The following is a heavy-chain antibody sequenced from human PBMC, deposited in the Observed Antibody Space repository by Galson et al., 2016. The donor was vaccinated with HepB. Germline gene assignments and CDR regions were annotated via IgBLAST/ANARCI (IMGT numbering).Heavy chain of an antibody. Sequence: SLRLSCAASGFIFGNYAMTWVRQAPGEGLEWVSVISGSGDSTYYADSVKGRFTITRDNFKSTLSLQMNSLRAEDTAVYSCVRTQGYSTGWYGMDVWGQGTTVTVSS. D-gene: IGHD6-19*01. V-gene: IGHV3-23*01. CDR1: GFIFGNYA. J-gene: IGHJ6*02. CDR2: ISGSGDST. CDR3: VRTQGYSTGWYGMDV.